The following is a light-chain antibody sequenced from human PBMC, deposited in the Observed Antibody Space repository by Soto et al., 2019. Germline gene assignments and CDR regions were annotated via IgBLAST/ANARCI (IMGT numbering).Light chain of an antibody. Sequence: EIVLTQSPGTLSLSPGERATLSCRASQSFSNNYLACYQQKPGQAPRLLIYGASNRATGIPDRFSGSGSGTDFTLTISRLEPEGFEVYYCQQYGSSGTFGQGTKVEIK. CDR1: QSFSNNY. CDR2: GAS. J-gene: IGKJ1*01. CDR3: QQYGSSGT. V-gene: IGKV3-20*01.